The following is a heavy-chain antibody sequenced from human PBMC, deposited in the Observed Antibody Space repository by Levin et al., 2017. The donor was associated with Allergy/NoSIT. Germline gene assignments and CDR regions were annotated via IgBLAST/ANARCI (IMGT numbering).Heavy chain of an antibody. CDR1: GGSFSDYY. CDR3: ARGGGESSRWYLGKRQKNDYCHYYMDG. V-gene: IGHV4-34*01. D-gene: IGHD6-13*01. J-gene: IGHJ6*03. Sequence: SETLSLTCAVYGGSFSDYYWSWIRQPPGKGLEWIGEINHSGSASYNPSLKSRVTISIDTSKNQVSLKLSSVTAAETAVFYCARGGGESSRWYLGKRQKNDYCHYYMDGWGKGTTVTVSS. CDR2: INHSGSA.